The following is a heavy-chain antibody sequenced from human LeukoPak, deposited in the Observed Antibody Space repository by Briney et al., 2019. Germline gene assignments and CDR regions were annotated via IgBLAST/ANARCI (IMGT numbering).Heavy chain of an antibody. J-gene: IGHJ6*03. V-gene: IGHV4-34*01. CDR2: INHSGST. CDR3: ARGANIAVAGTPYYYYYYMDV. CDR1: GGSFSGYY. D-gene: IGHD6-19*01. Sequence: SETLSLTCAVYGGSFSGYYWSWIRQPPGKGLEWIGGINHSGSTNYNPSLKSRVTISVDTSKNQFSLKLSSVTAADTAVYYCARGANIAVAGTPYYYYYYMDVWGKGTTVTVSS.